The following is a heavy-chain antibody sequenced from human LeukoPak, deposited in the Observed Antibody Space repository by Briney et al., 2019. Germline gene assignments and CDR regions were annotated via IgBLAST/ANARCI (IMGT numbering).Heavy chain of an antibody. V-gene: IGHV1-18*01. CDR3: ARDSVDGSGTYYNDSPDY. Sequence: ASVKVSCKASGYTFTSYGITWVRQAPGQGLEWMAWISAYNGNTDYAQNLRGRVTMTTDTSTSTAYMELRSLRSDDTAVYYCARDSVDGSGTYYNDSPDYWGQGTLVTVSS. D-gene: IGHD3-10*01. CDR2: ISAYNGNT. CDR1: GYTFTSYG. J-gene: IGHJ4*02.